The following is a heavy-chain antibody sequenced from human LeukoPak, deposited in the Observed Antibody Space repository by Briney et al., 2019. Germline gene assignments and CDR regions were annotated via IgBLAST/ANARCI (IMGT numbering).Heavy chain of an antibody. CDR3: TTDPLIAVAGTGFDY. CDR1: GFTFSNAG. J-gene: IGHJ4*02. Sequence: GGSLRLSCAASGFTFSNAGMSWVRQAPGKGREWVGRIKRKTDSGTTDYAAPVNGRFTISRDDTRNTLYLQMNSLKTEDTAVYYSTTDPLIAVAGTGFDYWGQGTLVTVSS. D-gene: IGHD6-19*01. V-gene: IGHV3-15*01. CDR2: IKRKTDSGTT.